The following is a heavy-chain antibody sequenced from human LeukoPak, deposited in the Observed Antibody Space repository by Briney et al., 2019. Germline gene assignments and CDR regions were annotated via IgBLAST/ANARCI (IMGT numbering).Heavy chain of an antibody. V-gene: IGHV4-59*01. CDR3: ARFGLVPSWFDP. CDR1: GASISSYY. CDR2: IYYSGST. Sequence: SETLSLTCTVSGASISSYYWNWIRQPPGKGLEWIGYIYYSGSTNHNPSLKSRVTISVDTSKNQFSLKLSSVTAADTAVYYCARFGLVPSWFDPWGQGTLVTVSS. D-gene: IGHD3-16*01. J-gene: IGHJ5*02.